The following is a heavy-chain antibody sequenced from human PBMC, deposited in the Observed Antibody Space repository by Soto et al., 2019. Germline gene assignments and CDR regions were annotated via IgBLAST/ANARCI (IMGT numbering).Heavy chain of an antibody. D-gene: IGHD6-13*01. CDR2: IYYSGST. V-gene: IGHV4-39*01. CDR1: GVSMSSSSYY. CDR3: GVAAAGTFLYYYGMDV. J-gene: IGHJ6*02. Sequence: PSXTLSLTCDVSGVSMSSSSYYWCWIRQPPGKGRQWIGSIYYSGSTYYNPSLKSRVTISVDTSKNQFSLKLSSVTAADTAVYYCGVAAAGTFLYYYGMDVWGQGTTVTVSS.